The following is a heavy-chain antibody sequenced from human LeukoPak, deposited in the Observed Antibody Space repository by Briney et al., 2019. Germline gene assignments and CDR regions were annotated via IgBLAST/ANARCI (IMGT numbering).Heavy chain of an antibody. J-gene: IGHJ5*02. V-gene: IGHV5-51*01. Sequence: GESLQISCQASGYSFTSSWIGWARQMPGKGLEWMAIINPGDSDTRYSPSFQGQVTISADKSISTVYLQWGSLKASDTAMYYCARQPGAGWFDPWGQGTLVTVSS. D-gene: IGHD3-10*01. CDR2: INPGDSDT. CDR1: GYSFTSSW. CDR3: ARQPGAGWFDP.